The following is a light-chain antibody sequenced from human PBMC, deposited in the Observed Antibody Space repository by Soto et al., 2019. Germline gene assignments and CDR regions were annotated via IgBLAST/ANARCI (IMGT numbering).Light chain of an antibody. V-gene: IGLV2-8*01. CDR2: EVS. J-gene: IGLJ2*01. CDR3: SSYAGSNNLV. Sequence: QSALTQSPSASGSPGQSVTISCTGTSSDVGNYKYVSWYQQHPGKAPKLMIYEVSKRPSGVPDRFSGSKSGNTASLTVSGLQAEDEADYYCSSYAGSNNLVFGGGTKVTVL. CDR1: SSDVGNYKY.